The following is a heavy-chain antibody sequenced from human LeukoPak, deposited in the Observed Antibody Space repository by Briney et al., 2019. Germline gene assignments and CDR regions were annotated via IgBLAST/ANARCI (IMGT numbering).Heavy chain of an antibody. CDR1: VLTLISYG. Sequence: GGSLRLACAASVLTLISYGMAWVRQAPEKGLEWVSDNSGSSGGTYYADSVKGRFTMSRDNSKNTLYLQMNSLRAEDTAVYYCARGQNYCTNGVCFDYWGQGTLVTVSS. CDR3: ARGQNYCTNGVCFDY. CDR2: NSGSSGGT. D-gene: IGHD2-8*01. J-gene: IGHJ4*02. V-gene: IGHV3-23*01.